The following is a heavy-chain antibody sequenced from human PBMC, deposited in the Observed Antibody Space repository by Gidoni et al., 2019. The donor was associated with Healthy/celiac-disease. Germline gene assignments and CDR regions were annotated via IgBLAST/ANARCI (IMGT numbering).Heavy chain of an antibody. J-gene: IGHJ2*01. D-gene: IGHD5-18*01. V-gene: IGHV3-30-3*01. CDR3: ARSELSTAMIQKNWYFDL. CDR1: GFTFSSYA. Sequence: QVQLVESGGVVVQPGRPLRLSCAAFGFTFSSYAMPWVRQAHGKGLEWVAVISYDGSNKYYADSVKGRFTISRDNSKNTLYLQMNSLRAEDTAVYYCARSELSTAMIQKNWYFDLWGRGTLVTVSS. CDR2: ISYDGSNK.